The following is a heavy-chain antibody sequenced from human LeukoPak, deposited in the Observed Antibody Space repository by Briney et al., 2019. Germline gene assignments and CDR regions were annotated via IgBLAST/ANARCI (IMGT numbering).Heavy chain of an antibody. J-gene: IGHJ6*02. CDR1: GGSFSGYY. CDR3: ATGPYSSQTDYYYYYGMDV. Sequence: SETLSLTCAVYGGSFSGYYWSWIRQPPGKGLEWIGEINHSGSTNYNPSLKSRVTISVDTSKNQFSLKLSSVTAADTAVYYCATGPYSSQTDYYYYYGMDVWGQGTTVTVSS. CDR2: INHSGST. V-gene: IGHV4-34*01. D-gene: IGHD6-13*01.